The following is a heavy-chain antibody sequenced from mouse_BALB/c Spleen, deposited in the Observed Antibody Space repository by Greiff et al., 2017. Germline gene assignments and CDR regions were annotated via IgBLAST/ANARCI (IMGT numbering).Heavy chain of an antibody. Sequence: VQLKESGAELVKPGASVKLSCTASGFNIKDTYMHWVKQRPEQGLEWIGRIDPANGNTKYDPKFQGKATITADTSSNTAYLQLSSLTSEDTAVYYCAREGYAITTPAWFAYWGQGTLVTVSA. J-gene: IGHJ3*01. V-gene: IGHV14-3*02. CDR2: IDPANGNT. CDR1: GFNIKDTY. D-gene: IGHD2-4*01. CDR3: AREGYAITTPAWFAY.